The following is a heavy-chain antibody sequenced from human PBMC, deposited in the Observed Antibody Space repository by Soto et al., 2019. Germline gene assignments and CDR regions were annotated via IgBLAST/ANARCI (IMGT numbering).Heavy chain of an antibody. J-gene: IGHJ2*01. Sequence: PGGSLRLSCAASGFTFSSYAMSWVRQAPGKGLEWVSAISGSGGSTYYADSVKGRFTISRDNSKNTLYLQMNSLGAEDTAVYYCAKYPGDGYNQLIPTRYFDLWGRGTLVTVSS. CDR2: ISGSGGST. V-gene: IGHV3-23*01. D-gene: IGHD5-12*01. CDR1: GFTFSSYA. CDR3: AKYPGDGYNQLIPTRYFDL.